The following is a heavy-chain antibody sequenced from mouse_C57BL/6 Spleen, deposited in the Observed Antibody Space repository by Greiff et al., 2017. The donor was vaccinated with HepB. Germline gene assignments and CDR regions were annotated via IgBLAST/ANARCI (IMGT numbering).Heavy chain of an antibody. CDR3: ARPIYYDSTWFAY. V-gene: IGHV1-84*01. Sequence: VQVVESGPELVKPGASVKISCKASGYTFTDYYINWVKQRPGQGLEWLGWIYPGSGNTKYNEKFKGKATLTVDTSSSPAYMQLSSLTSEDSAVYFCARPIYYDSTWFAYWGQGTLVTVSA. CDR1: GYTFTDYY. D-gene: IGHD2-4*01. J-gene: IGHJ3*01. CDR2: IYPGSGNT.